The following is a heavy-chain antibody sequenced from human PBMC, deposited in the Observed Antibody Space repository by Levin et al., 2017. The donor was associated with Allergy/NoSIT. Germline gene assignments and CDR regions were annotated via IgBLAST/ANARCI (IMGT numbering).Heavy chain of an antibody. D-gene: IGHD4/OR15-4a*01. CDR1: GFTFDDYA. J-gene: IGHJ5*01. Sequence: GGSLRLSCAASGFTFDDYAMHWVRQAPGRGLEWVSGIRWNGGSMAYADSVKGRFIISRDNAQNSLSLQINSLRPEDTAFYYCAKDSEVVPTSIDSWGQGTLVTVSS. CDR3: AKDSEVVPTSIDS. V-gene: IGHV3-9*01. CDR2: IRWNGGSM.